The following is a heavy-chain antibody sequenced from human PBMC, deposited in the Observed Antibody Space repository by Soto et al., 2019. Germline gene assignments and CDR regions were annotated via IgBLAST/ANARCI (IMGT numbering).Heavy chain of an antibody. Sequence: PGGSLRLSCAASGFTFSGYGMHWVRQAPGKGLEWVAVISYDGSNKYYADSVKGRFTISRDNSKNTLYLQMNSLRAEDTAVYYCAKDWADDYIFDYWGQGTLVTVSS. D-gene: IGHD4-4*01. CDR2: ISYDGSNK. CDR3: AKDWADDYIFDY. CDR1: GFTFSGYG. V-gene: IGHV3-30*18. J-gene: IGHJ4*02.